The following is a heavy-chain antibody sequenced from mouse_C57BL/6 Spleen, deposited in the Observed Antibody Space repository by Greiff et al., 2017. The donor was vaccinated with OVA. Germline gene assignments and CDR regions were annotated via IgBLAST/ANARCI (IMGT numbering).Heavy chain of an antibody. CDR2: IYIGNGYT. CDR3: ARSTTVPYYFDY. D-gene: IGHD1-1*01. Sequence: VQLQQSGAELVRPGSSVTMSCKTSGYTFTSSGINWVKQRPGQGLEWLGYIYIGNGYTEYTEKFKGKATLTSDTSSSTAYMQLSSLASEDSAIYFCARSTTVPYYFDYWGQGTTLTVSS. J-gene: IGHJ2*01. V-gene: IGHV1-58*01. CDR1: GYTFTSSG.